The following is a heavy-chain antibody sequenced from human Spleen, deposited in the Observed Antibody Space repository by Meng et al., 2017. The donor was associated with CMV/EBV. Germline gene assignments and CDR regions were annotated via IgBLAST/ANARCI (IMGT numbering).Heavy chain of an antibody. J-gene: IGHJ4*02. CDR2: IRYDGSDK. Sequence: GESLKISCATSGFAFSKHGMHWVRQAPGKGLEWVAFIRYDGSDKYYADSVKGRFTISRDNSKNTLYLQMNSLRAEDTAVYYCASNYYYDSSGYYFPLWYWGQGTLVTVSS. V-gene: IGHV3-30*02. CDR3: ASNYYYDSSGYYFPLWY. CDR1: GFAFSKHG. D-gene: IGHD3-22*01.